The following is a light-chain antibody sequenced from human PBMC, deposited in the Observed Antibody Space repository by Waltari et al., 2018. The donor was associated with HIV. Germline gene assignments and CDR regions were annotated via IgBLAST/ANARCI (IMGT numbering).Light chain of an antibody. CDR2: WAS. Sequence: DIVMIQPPASLTVSLAERATINCKSTQSNLYSANNKNYLTWYQQKPGQPPKLLIYWASTRESGVPDRFSGSGSGTDFTLTISSLQAEDVAVYYCQQYYSTPWTFGQGTKVEIK. CDR1: QSNLYSANNKNY. CDR3: QQYYSTPWT. V-gene: IGKV4-1*01. J-gene: IGKJ1*01.